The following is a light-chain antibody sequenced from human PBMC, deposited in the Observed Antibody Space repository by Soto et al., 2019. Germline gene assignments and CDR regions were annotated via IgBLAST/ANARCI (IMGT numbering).Light chain of an antibody. CDR1: QSISTY. CDR2: VAS. Sequence: DIQMIQSPSSLSASVGDRVTITCRASQSISTYLSWYQQKPGKAPKLLINVASTLQSGVPSRFSGSGSGTDFTLAISSLQPEDFATYYCQQSSSTPQTFGGGTRVEIK. J-gene: IGKJ4*01. CDR3: QQSSSTPQT. V-gene: IGKV1-39*01.